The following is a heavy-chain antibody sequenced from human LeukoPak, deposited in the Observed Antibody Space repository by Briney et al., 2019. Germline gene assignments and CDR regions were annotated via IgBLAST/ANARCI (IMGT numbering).Heavy chain of an antibody. CDR2: IQYDESSK. CDR1: GFTFSRHG. J-gene: IGHJ4*02. CDR3: AKDHGDYDLDY. D-gene: IGHD4-17*01. V-gene: IGHV3-30*02. Sequence: PGGSLRLSCAASGFTFSRHGMHWVRQAPGTGLEWVAFIQYDESSKYYADSVKGRFTISRDNSKNTLYLQMNSLRAEDTAVYYCAKDHGDYDLDYWGQGTLVTVSS.